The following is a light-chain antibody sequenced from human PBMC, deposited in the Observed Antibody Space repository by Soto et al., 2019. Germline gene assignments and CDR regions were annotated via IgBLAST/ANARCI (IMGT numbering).Light chain of an antibody. Sequence: IQLTQSPSSLSASVGDRVTITCQASQGISSYLAWYQQKPGKAPKLLIFAASTLQSGVPSRFSGSGSGTDFTLTISSLQPEDFATYYCQQLNDYPITFGQGTRLEIK. CDR3: QQLNDYPIT. V-gene: IGKV1-9*01. J-gene: IGKJ5*01. CDR1: QGISSY. CDR2: AAS.